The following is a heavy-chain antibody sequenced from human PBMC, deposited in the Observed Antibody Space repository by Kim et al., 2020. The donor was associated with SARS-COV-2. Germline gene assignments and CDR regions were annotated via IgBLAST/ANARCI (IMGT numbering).Heavy chain of an antibody. V-gene: IGHV3-21*01. J-gene: IGHJ6*02. CDR1: GFTFSSYS. Sequence: GGSLRLSCAASGFTFSSYSMNWVRQAPGKGLEWVSSISSSSSYIYYADSVKGRFTISRDNAKNSLYLQMNSLRAEDTAVYYCARDQYGDYGATIPFYYYYYGMDVWGQGTTVTVSS. D-gene: IGHD4-17*01. CDR3: ARDQYGDYGATIPFYYYYYGMDV. CDR2: ISSSSSYI.